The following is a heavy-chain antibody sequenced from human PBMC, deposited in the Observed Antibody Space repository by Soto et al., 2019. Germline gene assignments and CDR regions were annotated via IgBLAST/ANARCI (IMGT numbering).Heavy chain of an antibody. J-gene: IGHJ4*02. Sequence: GGSLRLSCAASGITISYYDMHWVRQVTGKPLEWVSGTGVAGDTYYAGSVKGRFTISRENAKNSLYLQMNSLRAGDTAVYYCARAIPQRRDGYDFGYYFDYWGLGTLVTVSS. D-gene: IGHD5-12*01. CDR2: TGVAGDT. CDR1: GITISYYD. CDR3: ARAIPQRRDGYDFGYYFDY. V-gene: IGHV3-13*01.